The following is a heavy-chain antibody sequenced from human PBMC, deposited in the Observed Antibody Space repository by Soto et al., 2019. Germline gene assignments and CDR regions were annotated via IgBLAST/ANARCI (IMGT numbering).Heavy chain of an antibody. D-gene: IGHD3-22*01. V-gene: IGHV1-18*01. CDR1: GYTFTSYG. Sequence: ASVKVSCKASGYTFTSYGISWVRQAPGQGLEWMGWISAYNGNTNYAQKLQGRVTMTTDTSTSTAYMELRSLRSDDTAVYYCARDLYYYDSSVYYSPHHAGEFAYWGQGTPV. CDR2: ISAYNGNT. J-gene: IGHJ4*02. CDR3: ARDLYYYDSSVYYSPHHAGEFAY.